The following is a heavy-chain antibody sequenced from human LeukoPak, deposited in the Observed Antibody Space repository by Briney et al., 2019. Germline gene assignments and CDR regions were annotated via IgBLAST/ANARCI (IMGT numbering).Heavy chain of an antibody. CDR2: IRYDGSNK. Sequence: PGGSLRLSCAASGFTFSSYGMHWVRQAPGKGLEWVAFIRYDGSNKYYADSVKGRFTISRDNSKNTLYLQMNSLRAEDTAVYYCAKADIVATPRMDVWGKGTTVTISS. J-gene: IGHJ6*04. V-gene: IGHV3-30*02. CDR3: AKADIVATPRMDV. CDR1: GFTFSSYG. D-gene: IGHD5-12*01.